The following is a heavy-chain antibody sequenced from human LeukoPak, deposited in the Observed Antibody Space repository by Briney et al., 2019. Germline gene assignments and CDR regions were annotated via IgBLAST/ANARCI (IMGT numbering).Heavy chain of an antibody. Sequence: PGGSLRLSCAASGFTFSSYAMSWVRQAPGVGLEWVSVISGSGDNTYYADSVKGRFTISRDNPRNTLYLQMSSLRAEDTAIYYCAKGWVVPAATPYFDYWGQGTPVTVSS. CDR3: AKGWVVPAATPYFDY. CDR2: ISGSGDNT. J-gene: IGHJ4*02. CDR1: GFTFSSYA. V-gene: IGHV3-23*01. D-gene: IGHD2-2*01.